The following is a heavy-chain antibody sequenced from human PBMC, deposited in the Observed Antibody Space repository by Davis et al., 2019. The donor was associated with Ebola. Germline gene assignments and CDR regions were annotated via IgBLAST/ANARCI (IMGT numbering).Heavy chain of an antibody. CDR1: GFTVSSSH. CDR3: LRDNEIL. Sequence: GESLMIPCAAPGFTVSSSHMSWVRQAPGKGLEWVSVIYSGVGSSIYYADSVKGRFTISRDDSENTLYLEMNRLRVEDTATYYCLRDNEILWGQGTLVIVSS. CDR2: IYSGVGSSI. J-gene: IGHJ4*02. V-gene: IGHV3-53*01. D-gene: IGHD2-8*01.